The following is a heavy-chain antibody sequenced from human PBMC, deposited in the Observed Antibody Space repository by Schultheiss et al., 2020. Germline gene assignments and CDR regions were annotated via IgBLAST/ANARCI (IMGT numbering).Heavy chain of an antibody. V-gene: IGHV4-61*05. CDR1: GGSISSSSYY. Sequence: SETLSLTCTVSGGSISSSSYYWAWIRQPPGKGLEWIGYIYYSGSTNYNPSLKSRVTISVDTSKNQFSLKLSSVTAADTAVYYCARVSLDSGSYYTYYWGQGTLVTVSS. CDR3: ARVSLDSGSYYTYY. D-gene: IGHD1-26*01. J-gene: IGHJ4*02. CDR2: IYYSGST.